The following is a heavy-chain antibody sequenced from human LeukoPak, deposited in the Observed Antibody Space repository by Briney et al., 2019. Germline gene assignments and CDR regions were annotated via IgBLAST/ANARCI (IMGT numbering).Heavy chain of an antibody. CDR1: GFSSSSHT. D-gene: IGHD1-1*01. CDR3: AREGQGAWIWFDL. CDR2: IDSSSTYI. V-gene: IGHV3-21*01. J-gene: IGHJ5*02. Sequence: GGSLRLSCEASGFSSSSHTMNWVRQAPGKGLEWVSSIDSSSTYIYYADSMKGRFSISRDNAKNSLYLQMSSLRVEDTAVYYCAREGQGAWIWFDLWGQGTLVTVSS.